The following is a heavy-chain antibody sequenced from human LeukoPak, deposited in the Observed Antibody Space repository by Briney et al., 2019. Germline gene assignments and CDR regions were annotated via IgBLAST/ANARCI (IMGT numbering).Heavy chain of an antibody. Sequence: GGSLRLSCAASGFTFRDYSMHWVRQVPGKGLLWVSHINSDGSITDYADSVKGRFTISRDNARNTLSLQMDSLRVEDTAVYYCARNPSGDYDYWGQGALVTVSS. CDR3: ARNPSGDYDY. CDR1: GFTFRDYS. J-gene: IGHJ4*02. V-gene: IGHV3-74*01. CDR2: INSDGSIT. D-gene: IGHD2-15*01.